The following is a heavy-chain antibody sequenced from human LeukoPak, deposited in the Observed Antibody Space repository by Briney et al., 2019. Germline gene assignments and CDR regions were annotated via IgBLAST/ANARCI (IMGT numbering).Heavy chain of an antibody. CDR3: ARGFLVYGDYYY. Sequence: GGSLRLSCAASGFTFSSYGMHWVRQAPGKGLEWVAVISYDGSNKYYADSVKGRFTISRDNSKNTLYLQMNSLRAEDTAVYYCARGFLVYGDYYYWGQGTLVTVSS. CDR1: GFTFSSYG. CDR2: ISYDGSNK. V-gene: IGHV3-30*03. D-gene: IGHD4-17*01. J-gene: IGHJ4*02.